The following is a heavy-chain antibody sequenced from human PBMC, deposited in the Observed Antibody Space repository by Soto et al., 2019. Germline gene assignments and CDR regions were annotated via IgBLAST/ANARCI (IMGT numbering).Heavy chain of an antibody. V-gene: IGHV3-23*01. CDR2: ISDSGGLT. Sequence: GRSLRLSCAASGSAFSSHPMSWVRQAPERGLEWVSGISDSGGLTYNADSVKGRFTISRDNSKNTLYLQMNSLRAEDTALYYCARRAFGSSRSFDIWGQGTMVTASS. CDR1: GSAFSSHP. CDR3: ARRAFGSSRSFDI. D-gene: IGHD6-6*01. J-gene: IGHJ3*02.